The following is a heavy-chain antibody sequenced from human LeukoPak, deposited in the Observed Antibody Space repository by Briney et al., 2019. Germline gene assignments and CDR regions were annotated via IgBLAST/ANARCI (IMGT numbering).Heavy chain of an antibody. D-gene: IGHD3-16*02. CDR1: GYTFSSYA. CDR3: ARAFQSLGGLSLPDY. V-gene: IGHV7-4-1*02. Sequence: ASVKVSCKASGYTFSSYALNWVRQAPGQGLEWMGRINTNTGTPTYAQGFTGRFVFSLDTSVSTTYLQISSLKAEDTAVYFCARAFQSLGGLSLPDYWGQGTLLTVSS. CDR2: INTNTGTP. J-gene: IGHJ4*02.